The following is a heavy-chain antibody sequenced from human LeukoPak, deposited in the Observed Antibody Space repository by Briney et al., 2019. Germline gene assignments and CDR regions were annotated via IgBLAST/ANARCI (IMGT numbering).Heavy chain of an antibody. Sequence: GGSLRLSCAASGFTFSIYAMSWFRQAPGKGLEWVSGMSGSGGSTYYADSVKGRFTISRDNSKNTLYLQMNTLTAEDTAVYYCAKDREYSYVYDAFDIGGQGTLVTVSS. CDR1: GFTFSIYA. CDR2: MSGSGGST. V-gene: IGHV3-23*01. J-gene: IGHJ3*02. CDR3: AKDREYSYVYDAFDI. D-gene: IGHD3-16*01.